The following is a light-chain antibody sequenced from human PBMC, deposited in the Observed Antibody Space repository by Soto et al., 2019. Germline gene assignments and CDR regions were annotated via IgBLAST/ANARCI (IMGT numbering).Light chain of an antibody. J-gene: IGLJ1*01. CDR3: SSYTSSSTLV. Sequence: QSALTQPASLSGSPGQSITISCTGTSSDVGGYKYVSWYQQHPGKAPKLMISEVTNRPSGVSNRFSGSKSGNTASLTISGLQAEDEADYYCSSYTSSSTLVFGTGTKLTVL. V-gene: IGLV2-14*01. CDR2: EVT. CDR1: SSDVGGYKY.